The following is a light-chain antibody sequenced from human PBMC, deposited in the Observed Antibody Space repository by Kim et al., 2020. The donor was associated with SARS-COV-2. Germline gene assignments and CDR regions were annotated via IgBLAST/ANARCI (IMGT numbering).Light chain of an antibody. Sequence: QPDPISCTGTSSDVGGYNYVSWYQQHPGKAPKLMIYEVSKRPPGVPDRFSGSKSGNTASLTVSGLQPEDEADYYCSSYAASNNLGIFGGGTKVTVL. CDR2: EVS. CDR1: SSDVGGYNY. V-gene: IGLV2-8*01. CDR3: SSYAASNNLGI. J-gene: IGLJ2*01.